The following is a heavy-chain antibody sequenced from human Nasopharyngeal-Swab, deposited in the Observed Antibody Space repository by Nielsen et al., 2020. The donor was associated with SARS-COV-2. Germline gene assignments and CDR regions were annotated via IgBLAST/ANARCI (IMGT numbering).Heavy chain of an antibody. CDR1: GYTFTSYG. V-gene: IGHV1-18*01. Sequence: ASVKVSCKASGYTFTSYGISWVRQAPGQGLEWMGWISAYNGNTNYAQKLQGRVTMTTDTSTSTAYMELRSLRSDDTAVYYCARDEPWAVAGGDAFDIWGQGTMVTVSS. J-gene: IGHJ3*02. CDR2: ISAYNGNT. D-gene: IGHD6-19*01. CDR3: ARDEPWAVAGGDAFDI.